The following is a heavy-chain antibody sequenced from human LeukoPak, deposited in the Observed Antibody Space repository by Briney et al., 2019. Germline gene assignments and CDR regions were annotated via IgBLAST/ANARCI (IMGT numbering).Heavy chain of an antibody. CDR2: INHSGNT. CDR1: GGSFSGYY. D-gene: IGHD3-3*01. Sequence: SETLSLTCAVYGGSFSGYYWSWIRQPPGKGLELRGEINHSGNTNYYPSLKSRVTIAVDTCNNHFFLKLGPVPAAATAVYYCARGYERFLEWLYFDYWGQGNLVTVSS. V-gene: IGHV4-34*01. CDR3: ARGYERFLEWLYFDY. J-gene: IGHJ4*02.